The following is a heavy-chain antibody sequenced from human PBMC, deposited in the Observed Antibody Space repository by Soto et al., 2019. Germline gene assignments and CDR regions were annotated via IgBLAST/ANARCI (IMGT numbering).Heavy chain of an antibody. J-gene: IGHJ4*02. D-gene: IGHD4-17*01. V-gene: IGHV3-23*01. CDR3: AKDRGLRRFDY. CDR1: GFTFISYA. Sequence: PGGSLRLSCAASGFTFISYAMAWVLQAPGKGLEWVSAISGSGGNTYYADSVKGRFTISRDNSKNTLYLQMNSLRAEDTAVYYCAKDRGLRRFDYWGQGTLVTVSS. CDR2: ISGSGGNT.